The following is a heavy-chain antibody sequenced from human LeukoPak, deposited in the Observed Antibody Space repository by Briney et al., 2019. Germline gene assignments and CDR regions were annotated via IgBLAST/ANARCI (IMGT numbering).Heavy chain of an antibody. CDR1: GYTLTELS. CDR3: ATAVVDDSGSYHGLDY. Sequence: ASVKVSCKVSGYTLTELSMHWVRQAPGKGLEWMGGFDPEDGETIYAQKFQGRVTMTEDTSTDTAYMELSSLRSEDTAVYYCATAVVDDSGSYHGLDYWGQGTLVTVSS. V-gene: IGHV1-24*01. CDR2: FDPEDGET. D-gene: IGHD3-10*01. J-gene: IGHJ4*02.